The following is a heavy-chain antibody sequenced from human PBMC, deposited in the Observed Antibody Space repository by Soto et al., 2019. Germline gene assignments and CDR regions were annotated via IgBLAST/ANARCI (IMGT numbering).Heavy chain of an antibody. CDR2: IYHSGST. J-gene: IGHJ4*02. D-gene: IGHD5-12*01. CDR3: AAEGGLPRYY. Sequence: QLQLQESGSGLVKPSQTLSLTCAVYGGSISSGGYSWSWIRQPPGKGLEWIGYIYHSGSTYYNPSLKRRDTISVDRAKNQFSLKLSSVTAADTAVYSCAAEGGLPRYYWGQGTLVTVSS. V-gene: IGHV4-30-2*01. CDR1: GGSISSGGYS.